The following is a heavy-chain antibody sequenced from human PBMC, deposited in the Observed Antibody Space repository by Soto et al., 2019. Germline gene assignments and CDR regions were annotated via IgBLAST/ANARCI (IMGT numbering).Heavy chain of an antibody. CDR2: IYYSGST. CDR3: ARAKRDSSGYYFGYNLFDP. D-gene: IGHD3-22*01. Sequence: SETLSLTCTVSGGSISSGDYYWSWIRQPPGKGLEWFGYIYYSGSTYYNPSLKSRVTISVDTSKNQFSLKLSSVTAADTAVYYCARAKRDSSGYYFGYNLFDPWGQGTLVTV. V-gene: IGHV4-30-4*01. CDR1: GGSISSGDYY. J-gene: IGHJ5*02.